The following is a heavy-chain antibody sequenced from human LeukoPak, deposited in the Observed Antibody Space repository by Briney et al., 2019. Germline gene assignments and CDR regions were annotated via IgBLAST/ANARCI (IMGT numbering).Heavy chain of an antibody. J-gene: IGHJ1*01. CDR2: ISVSGGST. CDR3: ARDAYGVVGRIRFFPGYQH. Sequence: PGGTLRLSCAASGFTFSSYAMSWVRQAPGKGLEWVSAISVSGGSTYYADSVKGRFTISRDNAKNSLFLQMNNLRVEDTAVYYCARDAYGVVGRIRFFPGYQHWGQGTLVTVSS. D-gene: IGHD1-26*01. CDR1: GFTFSSYA. V-gene: IGHV3-23*01.